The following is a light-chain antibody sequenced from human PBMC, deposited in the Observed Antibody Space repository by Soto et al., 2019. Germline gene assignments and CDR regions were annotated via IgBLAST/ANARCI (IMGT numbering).Light chain of an antibody. CDR1: QSVSSY. J-gene: IGKJ4*01. Sequence: EIVMTQSPATLSVSPGERATLSCRASQSVSSYLAWYQQKPGQAPRLLIYDASNRATGIPARFSGSGSGTDFTLTISSLEPEDFVVYYCQQRSNWPPITFGGGTKVDIK. V-gene: IGKV3-11*01. CDR3: QQRSNWPPIT. CDR2: DAS.